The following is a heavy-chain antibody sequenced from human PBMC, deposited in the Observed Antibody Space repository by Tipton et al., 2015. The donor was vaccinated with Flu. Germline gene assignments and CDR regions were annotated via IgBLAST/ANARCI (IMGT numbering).Heavy chain of an antibody. CDR1: GFTFDEYA. V-gene: IGHV3-9*01. Sequence: SLRLSCAASGFTFDEYAMHWVRQAPGKGLEWVSGMSWSIGSIGYADSVKGRFTISRDNAKNSLYLQMNSLKTEDTGIYYCSTDYLYSNYHAYWGQGTLVTVSS. CDR3: STDYLYSNYHAY. J-gene: IGHJ4*02. D-gene: IGHD2/OR15-2a*01. CDR2: MSWSIGSI.